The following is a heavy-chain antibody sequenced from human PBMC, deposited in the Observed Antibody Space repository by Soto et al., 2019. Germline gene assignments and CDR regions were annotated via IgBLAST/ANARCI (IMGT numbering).Heavy chain of an antibody. CDR3: AREKYFGVVITCYFDY. Sequence: GGPQIHSYAASGCPFSNFWVSLVRQAPGKGLEWVANIKEDGSEKYYVDSVKGRFTISRDNAKNSLYLQMNSLRAEDTAVYYCAREKYFGVVITCYFDYWGQGTVVTVSS. J-gene: IGHJ4*02. CDR2: IKEDGSEK. D-gene: IGHD3-3*01. CDR1: GCPFSNFW. V-gene: IGHV3-7*03.